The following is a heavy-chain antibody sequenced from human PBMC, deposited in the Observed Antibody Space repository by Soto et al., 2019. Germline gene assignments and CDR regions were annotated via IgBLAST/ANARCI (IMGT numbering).Heavy chain of an antibody. V-gene: IGHV1-69*01. CDR1: GGTFSSYA. D-gene: IGHD4-17*01. Sequence: QVQLVQSGAEVKKPGSSVKVSCKASGGTFSSYAISWVRQAPGQGLEWMGGIIPIFGKANYAQKFQGRVKITAEESTSTAYMELSSMRSEDTAVYYCARVAERVTTTKGMDVWGQGTTVTVSS. CDR2: IIPIFGKA. CDR3: ARVAERVTTTKGMDV. J-gene: IGHJ6*02.